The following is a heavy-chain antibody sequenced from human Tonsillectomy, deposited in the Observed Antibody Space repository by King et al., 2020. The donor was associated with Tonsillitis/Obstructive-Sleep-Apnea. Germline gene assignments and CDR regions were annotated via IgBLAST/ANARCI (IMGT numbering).Heavy chain of an antibody. CDR1: GFTFSSYE. D-gene: IGHD1-26*01. J-gene: IGHJ4*02. V-gene: IGHV3-48*03. Sequence: VQLVESGGGLIQPGGSLRLSCAASGFTFSSYEMNWVRQAPGKGLEWVSYISRSGSTIFYADSVKGRFTISRDNAKNSLYLQMNSLRAEDTAVYYCASGSPRSYYFYYWGQGTLVTVSS. CDR2: ISRSGSTI. CDR3: ASGSPRSYYFYY.